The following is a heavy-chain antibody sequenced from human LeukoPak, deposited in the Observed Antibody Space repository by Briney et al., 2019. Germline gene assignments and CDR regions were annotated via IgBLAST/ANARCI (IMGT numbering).Heavy chain of an antibody. V-gene: IGHV4-39*07. D-gene: IGHD2-15*01. Sequence: SETLSLTCTVSGGSISSSSYYWGWIRQPPGKGLEWIGSIYYSGSTYYNPSLKSRVTISVDTSKNQFSLKLSSVTAADTAVYYRARGYCSGGSCSYAFDIWGQGTMVTVSS. CDR1: GGSISSSSYY. CDR3: ARGYCSGGSCSYAFDI. J-gene: IGHJ3*02. CDR2: IYYSGST.